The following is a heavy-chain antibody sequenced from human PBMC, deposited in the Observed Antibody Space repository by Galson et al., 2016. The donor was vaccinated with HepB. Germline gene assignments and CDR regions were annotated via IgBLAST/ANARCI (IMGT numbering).Heavy chain of an antibody. CDR1: GFTVGNNY. D-gene: IGHD6-19*01. Sequence: SLRLSCAASGFTVGNNYMSWVRQAPGKGLEWISNIYSTSSTQYANSVKGRFTISRDSSKNTLYLQMNSLGAEDTAVYYCAKGGMRSGWGWDYFDYWGQGALVTVSS. J-gene: IGHJ4*02. CDR3: AKGGMRSGWGWDYFDY. V-gene: IGHV3-66*01. CDR2: IYSTSST.